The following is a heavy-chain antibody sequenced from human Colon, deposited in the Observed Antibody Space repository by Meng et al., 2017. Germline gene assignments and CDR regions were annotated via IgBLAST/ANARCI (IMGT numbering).Heavy chain of an antibody. V-gene: IGHV3-30*18. Sequence: QVELVESGGDVVQPGRSLRLSCAASGFTFSNCGMHWVRQAPGKGLEWVAVISYDEGNKYYAGSVKGRFTISRDNSKNTLYLQMNSLRPEDTAVYYCAKARGGDYGDRYYFDNWGQGTLVTVSS. CDR2: ISYDEGNK. D-gene: IGHD4-17*01. J-gene: IGHJ4*02. CDR1: GFTFSNCG. CDR3: AKARGGDYGDRYYFDN.